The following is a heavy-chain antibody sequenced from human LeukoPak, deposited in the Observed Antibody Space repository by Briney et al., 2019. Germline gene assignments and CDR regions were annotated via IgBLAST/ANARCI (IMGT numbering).Heavy chain of an antibody. CDR1: GFTFSGSA. D-gene: IGHD5-12*01. CDR3: ARVSGYDWESSYDY. V-gene: IGHV3-73*01. Sequence: GGSLRLSCAASGFTFSGSAMHWVRQASGKGLEWVGRIRSKTNSYATAYAASVKGRFTISRDDPKNTAYLQMNSLKTEDTAVYYCARVSGYDWESSYDYWGQGTLVTVSS. J-gene: IGHJ4*02. CDR2: IRSKTNSYAT.